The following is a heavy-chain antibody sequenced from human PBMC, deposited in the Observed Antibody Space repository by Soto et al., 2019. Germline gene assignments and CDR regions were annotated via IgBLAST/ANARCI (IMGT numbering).Heavy chain of an antibody. CDR3: ARTPILPERGLDS. D-gene: IGHD3-9*01. J-gene: IGHJ4*02. Sequence: QVQLVQSGAEVEKPGASVKVSCKASGYNFATYGISWVRQAPGQGLEWMGWINPANGNTNYAQKFRARTTPTSDTSTNTVYMDLRSLRSDDAAVYFCARTPILPERGLDSWGQGTLVSVSS. CDR2: INPANGNT. V-gene: IGHV1-18*01. CDR1: GYNFATYG.